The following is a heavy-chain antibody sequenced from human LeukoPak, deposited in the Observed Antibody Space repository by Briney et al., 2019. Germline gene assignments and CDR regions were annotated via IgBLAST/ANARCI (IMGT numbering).Heavy chain of an antibody. J-gene: IGHJ4*02. D-gene: IGHD3-10*01. CDR2: IYHSGST. CDR1: GYSISSGYY. CDR3: ARDLALDYYGSGELSGGY. V-gene: IGHV4-38-2*02. Sequence: SETLSLTCTVSGYSISSGYYWGWIRQPPGKGLEWIGSIYHSGSTYYNPSLKSRVTISVDTSKNQFSLKLSSVTAADTAVYYCARDLALDYYGSGELSGGYWGQGTLVTVSS.